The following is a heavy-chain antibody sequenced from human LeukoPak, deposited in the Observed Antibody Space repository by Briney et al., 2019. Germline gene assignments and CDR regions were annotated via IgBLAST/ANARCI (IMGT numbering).Heavy chain of an antibody. J-gene: IGHJ4*02. CDR2: IYTSGST. Sequence: SETLSLTCTASGVSISSYYWSWIRQPAGKGLEWIGRIYTSGSTNYNPSLKSRVTMSVDTSKNQFSLKLSSVTAADTAVYYCAREEDYGSGTNPPDYWGQGTLVTVSS. D-gene: IGHD3-10*01. V-gene: IGHV4-4*07. CDR1: GVSISSYY. CDR3: AREEDYGSGTNPPDY.